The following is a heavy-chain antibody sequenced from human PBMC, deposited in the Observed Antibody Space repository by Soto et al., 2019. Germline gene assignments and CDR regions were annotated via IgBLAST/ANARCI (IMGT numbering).Heavy chain of an antibody. V-gene: IGHV4-34*01. CDR1: GGSFIGYY. Sequence: PSETLSLTCAVYGGSFIGYYWSWIRQPPGKGLEWIGEINHSGSTNYNPSLKSRVTISVDTSKNQFSLKLSSVTAADTAVYYCARGPPITIFGVVIQGYYYYGMDVWGQGTTVTVSS. CDR2: INHSGST. CDR3: ARGPPITIFGVVIQGYYYYGMDV. D-gene: IGHD3-3*01. J-gene: IGHJ6*02.